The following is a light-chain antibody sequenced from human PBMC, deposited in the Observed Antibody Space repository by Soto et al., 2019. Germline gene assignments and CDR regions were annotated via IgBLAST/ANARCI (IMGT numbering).Light chain of an antibody. CDR1: SSNIGVKT. CDR2: NNN. J-gene: IGLJ3*02. Sequence: QLVLTQPPSASGTPGQRVTISCSGSSSNIGVKTVNWYQQVPGTAPQLLIYNNNQRPSGVPDRFSGSKSGTSASLAISGLQSEDEADYYCAAWDDSLKGWLFGGGTKLTVL. CDR3: AAWDDSLKGWL. V-gene: IGLV1-44*01.